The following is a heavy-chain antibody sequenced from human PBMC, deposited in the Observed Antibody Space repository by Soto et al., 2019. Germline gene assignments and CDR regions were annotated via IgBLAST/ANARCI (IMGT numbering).Heavy chain of an antibody. CDR1: GGTFSSYA. V-gene: IGHV1-69*01. CDR2: IIPIFGTA. D-gene: IGHD4-17*01. Sequence: QVQLVQSGAEVKKPGSSVKVSCKASGGTFSSYAISWVRQAPGQGLEWMGGIIPIFGTANHAQKFQGRVTITADESTSTAYMELSSLRSEDTAVYYCARGGEGWDYGDYDSNWFDPWGQGTLVTVSS. CDR3: ARGGEGWDYGDYDSNWFDP. J-gene: IGHJ5*02.